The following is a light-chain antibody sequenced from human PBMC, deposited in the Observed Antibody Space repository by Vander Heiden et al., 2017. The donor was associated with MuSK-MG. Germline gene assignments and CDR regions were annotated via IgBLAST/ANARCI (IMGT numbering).Light chain of an antibody. Sequence: EIVLTQSPATLSLSPGERATLSCRASQSVSSYLAWYQQKPGQAPRLLIYDASNRDTGIQARFSGSGSGTDFTLTSSSRETEDFAVYDCQQRSNWTFGQGTKVEIK. CDR1: QSVSSY. CDR3: QQRSNWT. CDR2: DAS. V-gene: IGKV3-11*01. J-gene: IGKJ1*01.